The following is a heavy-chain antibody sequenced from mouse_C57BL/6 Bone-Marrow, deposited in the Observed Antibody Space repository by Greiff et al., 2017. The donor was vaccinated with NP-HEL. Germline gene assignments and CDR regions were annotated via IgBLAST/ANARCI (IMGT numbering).Heavy chain of an antibody. CDR2: ISNGGGRT. Sequence: EVKLMESGGGLVQPGGSLKLSCAASGFTFSSYTMSWVRQTPEKRLEWVAYISNGGGRTYYPDTVKGRFTISRDNAKNTLYLQMSSLKSEDTAMYYCARHASSGYVMDYWGQGTSVTVSS. J-gene: IGHJ4*01. D-gene: IGHD3-1*01. V-gene: IGHV5-12-2*01. CDR1: GFTFSSYT. CDR3: ARHASSGYVMDY.